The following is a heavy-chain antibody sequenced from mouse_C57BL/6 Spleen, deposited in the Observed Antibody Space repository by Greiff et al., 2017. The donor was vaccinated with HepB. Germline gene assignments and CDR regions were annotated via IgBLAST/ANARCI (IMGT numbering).Heavy chain of an antibody. CDR2: IDPSDSYT. D-gene: IGHD2-10*01. CDR3: AREGLLGYLDY. CDR1: GYTFTSYW. J-gene: IGHJ4*01. V-gene: IGHV1-59*01. Sequence: QVQLQQPGAELVRPGTSVKLSCKASGYTFTSYWMHWVKQRPGQGLEWLGVIDPSDSYTNYNQKFKGKATLTVDTSSSTAYMQLSSLTSEDSAVYYCAREGLLGYLDYWGQGTSVTVSS.